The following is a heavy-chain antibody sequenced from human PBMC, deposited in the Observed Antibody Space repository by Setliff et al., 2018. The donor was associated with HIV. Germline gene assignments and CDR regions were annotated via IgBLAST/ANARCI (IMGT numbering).Heavy chain of an antibody. D-gene: IGHD1-26*01. CDR2: IYSSGST. CDR3: ARGGNYSPHVFDL. V-gene: IGHV4-4*08. Sequence: SETLSLTCTVSGGSMSTYYWSWIRQPPGKGLEWIGSIYSSGSTNYNPSLKSRVTITVDTSKNQFSLKLSSVTAADTAVYYCARGGNYSPHVFDLWGQGTMVTVSS. CDR1: GGSMSTYY. J-gene: IGHJ3*01.